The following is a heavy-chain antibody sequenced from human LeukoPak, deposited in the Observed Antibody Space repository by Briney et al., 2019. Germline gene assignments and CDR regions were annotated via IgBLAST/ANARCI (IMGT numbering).Heavy chain of an antibody. CDR2: INHSGGT. Sequence: SETLSLTCTVSGGSISSGGYYRTWIRQPPGKGLEWIGEINHSGGTDYNPSLKSRVTISVDTSKNQFSLKLNSVTAADTAVYYCARGQLRLSNWGQGSLVIVSS. D-gene: IGHD2-2*01. V-gene: IGHV4-39*07. CDR3: ARGQLRLSN. CDR1: GGSISSGGYY. J-gene: IGHJ4*02.